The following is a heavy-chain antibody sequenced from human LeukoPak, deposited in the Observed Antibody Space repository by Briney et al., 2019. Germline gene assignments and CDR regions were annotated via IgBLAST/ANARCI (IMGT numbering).Heavy chain of an antibody. V-gene: IGHV1-2*02. J-gene: IGHJ4*02. CDR3: ATAYSSGWYYFDY. CDR2: INPNSGGT. CDR1: GYTFTDYY. D-gene: IGHD6-19*01. Sequence: GASVKASCKASGYTFTDYYMHWVRQAPGQGLEWMGWINPNSGGTNYAQKFQGRVTMTRDTSISTAYMELSRPSSDDTAVYYCATAYSSGWYYFDYWGQGTLVTVSS.